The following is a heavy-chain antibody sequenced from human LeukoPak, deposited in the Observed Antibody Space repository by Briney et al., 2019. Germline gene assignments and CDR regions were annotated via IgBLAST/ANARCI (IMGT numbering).Heavy chain of an antibody. CDR3: VRAMAPLDTFNYQYAMDV. Sequence: ASVKVSCKASGYTFTSYGINWVRQAPGQGLEWTGWMNPNSGNTGYAQKFQGRFTLTRETFISTAYMELSSLRSDDTAVYYCVRAMAPLDTFNYQYAMDVWGQGTMVTVSS. D-gene: IGHD5-24*01. CDR1: GYTFTSYG. J-gene: IGHJ6*02. V-gene: IGHV1-8*02. CDR2: MNPNSGNT.